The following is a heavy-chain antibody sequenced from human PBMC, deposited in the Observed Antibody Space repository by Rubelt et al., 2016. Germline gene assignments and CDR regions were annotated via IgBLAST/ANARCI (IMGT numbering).Heavy chain of an antibody. D-gene: IGHD1-26*01. CDR3: ARGSRVGPTGDY. V-gene: IGHV4-59*01. J-gene: IGHJ4*02. CDR2: IYYSGST. CDR1: GGSISSYY. Sequence: QVQLQESGPGLVKPSETLSLTCTVSGGSISSYYWSWIRQPPGKGLEWIGYIYYSGSTNYNPSLKSRVTISVDTSKNQFALKLSSVTAAGTAVYYCARGSRVGPTGDYWGQGTLVTVSS.